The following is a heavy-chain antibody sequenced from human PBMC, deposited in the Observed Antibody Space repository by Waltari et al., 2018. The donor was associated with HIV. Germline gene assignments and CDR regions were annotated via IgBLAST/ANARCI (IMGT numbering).Heavy chain of an antibody. V-gene: IGHV3-49*03. Sequence: EVQSGGSWGGWVPPVGSFWLPGLTVASPFERRPWCGSRQAPGKAPEWVGFIRSQGYGGTSDYAASVGGRFIISRDDSRSVVFLDMNSLKAEDTGVYYCVRDSLPKCAAVSCYRKWGQGTEVIV. CDR2: IRSQGYGGTS. D-gene: IGHD3-16*02. CDR1: ASPFERRP. J-gene: IGHJ1*01. CDR3: VRDSLPKCAAVSCYRK.